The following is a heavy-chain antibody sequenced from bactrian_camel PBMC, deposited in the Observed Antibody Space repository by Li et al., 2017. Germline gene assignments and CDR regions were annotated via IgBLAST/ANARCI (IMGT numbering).Heavy chain of an antibody. CDR1: GYTYGEYC. CDR3: AADSLRYRGLGAVSWHFAGNYEY. Sequence: SGYTYGEYCMGWFRQDPGMEREAVAAIGPDGNTRYAESVGGRFIISKDNVEDILYLEMNSLKPEDSAMYYCAADSLRYRGLGAVSWHFAGNYEYWGQGTQVTVS. V-gene: IGHV3S55*01. D-gene: IGHD1*01. J-gene: IGHJ4*01. CDR2: IGPDGNT.